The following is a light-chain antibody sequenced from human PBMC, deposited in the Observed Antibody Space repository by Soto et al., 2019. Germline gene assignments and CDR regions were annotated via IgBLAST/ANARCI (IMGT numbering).Light chain of an antibody. CDR2: DAF. Sequence: EIVLTQSPATLSLSPGERAPLSCRASQSVSSYLAWYQQKPGQAPRLLIYDAFNRATGIPARFSGSGSGTDFTLTISSLEPEDFVVYYCQHRRNWPWTFGQGTKVEIK. V-gene: IGKV3-11*01. J-gene: IGKJ1*01. CDR1: QSVSSY. CDR3: QHRRNWPWT.